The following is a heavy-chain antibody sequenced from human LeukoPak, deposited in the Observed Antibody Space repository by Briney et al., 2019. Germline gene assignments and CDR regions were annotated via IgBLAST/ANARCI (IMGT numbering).Heavy chain of an antibody. Sequence: GGSLRLSCTASGFTFSSLAMTWVRQAPGKGLEWVSTIRSNGDTTYNADSVKGRFTISRDNAKNTLYLQMNSLRAEDTAVYYCARVVTPMIRNGLDSWGQGTLVTVSS. D-gene: IGHD3-10*01. J-gene: IGHJ5*01. V-gene: IGHV3-23*01. CDR2: IRSNGDTT. CDR3: ARVVTPMIRNGLDS. CDR1: GFTFSSLA.